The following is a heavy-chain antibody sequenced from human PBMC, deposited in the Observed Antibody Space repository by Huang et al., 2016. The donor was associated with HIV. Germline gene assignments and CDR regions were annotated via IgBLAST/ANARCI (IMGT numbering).Heavy chain of an antibody. J-gene: IGHJ4*02. CDR1: GGTFSKYA. Sequence: QVQLVQSGAEVKTPGSSVKVSCKASGGTFSKYAISWVRQAPGQGLEWRGGIIPMFGTPNYARKVQGRVTITADDSTSTTYVEGSRLRSEDTALYYCARGQLGSYGDYDVLYWGQGTLVTVSS. D-gene: IGHD4-17*01. V-gene: IGHV1-69*13. CDR3: ARGQLGSYGDYDVLY. CDR2: IIPMFGTP.